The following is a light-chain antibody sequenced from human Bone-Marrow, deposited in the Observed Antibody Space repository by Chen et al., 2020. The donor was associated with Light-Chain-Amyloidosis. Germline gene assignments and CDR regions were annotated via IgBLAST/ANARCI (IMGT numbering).Light chain of an antibody. CDR3: QQYGSSPWT. CDR1: QSVRTNY. J-gene: IGKJ2*01. V-gene: IGKV3-20*01. CDR2: GAS. Sequence: EIVLTQSPGTLSLSPGERATLSCRASQSVRTNYLAWYQQKPGPVPRLLTYGASRRATGVPDRFSGSGSETDFTLTISRLEPEDFAVFYCQQYGSSPWTFGQGTKLEIK.